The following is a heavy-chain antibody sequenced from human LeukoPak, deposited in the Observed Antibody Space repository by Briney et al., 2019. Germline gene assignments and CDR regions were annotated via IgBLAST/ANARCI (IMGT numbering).Heavy chain of an antibody. CDR3: ARDSSGPFDY. CDR1: GFTFSDYY. J-gene: IGHJ4*02. CDR2: ISYDGSNK. D-gene: IGHD6-19*01. Sequence: GGSLRLSCAASGFTFSDYYMSWIRQAPGKGLEWVAVISYDGSNKYYADSVKGRFTISRDNSKNTLYLQMNSLRAEDTAVYYCARDSSGPFDYWGQGTLVTVSS. V-gene: IGHV3-30*03.